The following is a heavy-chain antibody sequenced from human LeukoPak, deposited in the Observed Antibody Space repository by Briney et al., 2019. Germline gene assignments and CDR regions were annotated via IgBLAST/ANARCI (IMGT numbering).Heavy chain of an antibody. D-gene: IGHD3-16*01. CDR3: ARWGTRALTFDY. CDR1: GFTFSAYA. Sequence: GGSLRLSCAASGFTFSAYAMHWVRQAPGKGLEWVALISYDGSNKYYADSVKGRFTISRDNSKNTLYLQMNSLRAEDTAMYYCARWGTRALTFDYWGQGTLVTVSS. J-gene: IGHJ4*02. V-gene: IGHV3-30-3*01. CDR2: ISYDGSNK.